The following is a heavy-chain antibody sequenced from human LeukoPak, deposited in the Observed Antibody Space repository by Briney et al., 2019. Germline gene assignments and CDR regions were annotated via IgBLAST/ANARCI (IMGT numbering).Heavy chain of an antibody. Sequence: SETLSLTCTVSGGSISSSSYHWGWIRQPPGKGLEWIGSIYYSGSTYYNPSLKSRVTISVDTSKNQFSLKLTSVTAADTAVYYCARQGYSNSSVYWGQGTLVTVSS. CDR2: IYYSGST. V-gene: IGHV4-39*01. J-gene: IGHJ4*02. CDR1: GGSISSSSYH. CDR3: ARQGYSNSSVY. D-gene: IGHD6-6*01.